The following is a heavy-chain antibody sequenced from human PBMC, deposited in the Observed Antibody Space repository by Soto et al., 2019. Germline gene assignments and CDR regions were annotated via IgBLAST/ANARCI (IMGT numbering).Heavy chain of an antibody. CDR3: ARGYSSSWFDY. V-gene: IGHV4-34*01. J-gene: IGHJ4*02. CDR2: INHSGST. D-gene: IGHD6-13*01. CDR1: GGSFSGYY. Sequence: SETLSLTCAVYGGSFSGYYWSWIRQPPGKGLEWIGEINHSGSTNYNPSLKSRVTISVDTSKNQFSLKLSSVTAADTAVYYCARGYSSSWFDYWGQGTLVTVSS.